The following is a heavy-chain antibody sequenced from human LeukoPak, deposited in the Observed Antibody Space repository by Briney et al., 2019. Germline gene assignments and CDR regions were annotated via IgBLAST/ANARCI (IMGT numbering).Heavy chain of an antibody. J-gene: IGHJ4*02. CDR2: IYPYDSET. D-gene: IGHD5-18*01. CDR3: ARHIGYSAWNPDY. CDR1: GYIFTSFW. V-gene: IGHV5-51*01. Sequence: GESLKISCRASGYIFTSFWIGWVRQLPGKGLEWMGIIYPYDSETRYSPSFQGQVTISADKSISTAHLHWSSLKASDTAMYYCARHIGYSAWNPDYWGQGTLVTVSS.